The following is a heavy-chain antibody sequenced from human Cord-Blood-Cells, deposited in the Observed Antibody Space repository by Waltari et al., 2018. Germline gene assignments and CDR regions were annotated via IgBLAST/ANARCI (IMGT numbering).Heavy chain of an antibody. J-gene: IGHJ5*02. D-gene: IGHD2-2*01. V-gene: IGHV1-69*06. CDR1: GGTFSSYA. CDR2: IIPIFGTA. Sequence: QVQLVQSGAEVKKPGSSVKVSCKASGGTFSSYAISWVRQAPGQGLEWMGWIIPIFGTANYAQKCQGRVTITADKSTSTAYMELSSLRSEDTAVYYCARVGGVVVPAASWSWFDPWGQGTLVTVSS. CDR3: ARVGGVVVPAASWSWFDP.